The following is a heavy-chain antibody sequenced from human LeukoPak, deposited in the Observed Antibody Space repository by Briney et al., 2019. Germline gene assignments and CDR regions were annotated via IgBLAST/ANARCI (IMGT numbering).Heavy chain of an antibody. Sequence: GGSLRLSRAASGFTFNTYEMNWVRQAPGKGLGWVSYKSSSGSTIYYADYVKGRFPISRDNAKDSLYLQMNSRRAEDTAVYDCARGGWNYVFNYWRQGTLVGVCS. D-gene: IGHD1-7*01. CDR3: ARGGWNYVFNY. CDR1: GFTFNTYE. J-gene: IGHJ4*02. V-gene: IGHV3-48*03. CDR2: KSSSGSTI.